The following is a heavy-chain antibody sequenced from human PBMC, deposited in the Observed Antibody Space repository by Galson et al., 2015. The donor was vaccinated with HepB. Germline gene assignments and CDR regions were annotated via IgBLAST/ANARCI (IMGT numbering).Heavy chain of an antibody. CDR2: ISTYNDNT. Sequence: SVKVSCKASGYTFTGYYMHWVRQAPGQGLEWMGWISTYNDNTNYAQKLQGRVTMTSDTSTGTAYMELRSLRSDDTAVYYCARDYNYGDYVGTFDYWGQGTLVTVSS. CDR1: GYTFTGYY. D-gene: IGHD4-17*01. J-gene: IGHJ4*02. CDR3: ARDYNYGDYVGTFDY. V-gene: IGHV1-18*04.